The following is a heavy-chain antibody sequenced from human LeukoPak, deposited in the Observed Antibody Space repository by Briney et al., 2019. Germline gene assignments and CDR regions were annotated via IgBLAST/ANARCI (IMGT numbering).Heavy chain of an antibody. D-gene: IGHD6-13*01. CDR2: ISDSSSKI. Sequence: GGSLRLSCAASGFTFSDYCMNWVRQALGKGLEWLSYISDSSSKIYYSDSVKGRFTVSRDNAKNSLYLQMNSLRAEDTAVYYCAREGDTTGASGTEFDYWGQGALVTISS. J-gene: IGHJ4*02. V-gene: IGHV3-48*01. CDR3: AREGDTTGASGTEFDY. CDR1: GFTFSDYC.